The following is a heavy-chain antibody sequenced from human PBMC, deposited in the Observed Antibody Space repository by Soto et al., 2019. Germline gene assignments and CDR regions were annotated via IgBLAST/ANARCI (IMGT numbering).Heavy chain of an antibody. CDR1: GGTFSSYT. CDR3: ARDFHYDLCGEANH. CDR2: IIPILGTA. J-gene: IGHJ5*02. Sequence: QVQLVQSGAEVKKPGSSVKVSCTASGGTFSSYTISWVRQAPGQGLEWMGKIIPILGTANYAQKFQGRVTITADKSTSTGYMEMSSLRSEDTAVYYWARDFHYDLCGEANHWGRGTLVTVSS. D-gene: IGHD3-10*02. V-gene: IGHV1-69*08.